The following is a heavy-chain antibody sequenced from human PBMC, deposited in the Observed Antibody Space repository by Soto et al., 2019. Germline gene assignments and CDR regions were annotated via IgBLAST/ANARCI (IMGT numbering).Heavy chain of an antibody. Sequence: ASVKVSCKASGGTFSSYAINWVRQAPGQGLEWMGGIIPIFSTANYAQKFQGRVTITADKSTSTAYMELSSLRSEDTAVYYCASQTPLYYFDYWGQGTLVTVSS. CDR2: IIPIFSTA. CDR1: GGTFSSYA. V-gene: IGHV1-69*06. J-gene: IGHJ4*02. CDR3: ASQTPLYYFDY.